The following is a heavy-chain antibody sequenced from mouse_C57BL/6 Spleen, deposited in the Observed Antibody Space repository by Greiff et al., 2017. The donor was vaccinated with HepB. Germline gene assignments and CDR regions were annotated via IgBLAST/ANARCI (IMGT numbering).Heavy chain of an antibody. Sequence: EVKLVESEGGLVQPGSSMKLSCTASGFTFSDYYMAWVRQVPEKGLEWVANINYDGSSTYYLDSLKSRFIISRDNAKNILYLQMSSLKSEDTATYYCARDDSYGSTWFAYWGQGTLVTVSA. J-gene: IGHJ3*01. D-gene: IGHD1-1*01. CDR1: GFTFSDYY. CDR2: INYDGSST. V-gene: IGHV5-16*01. CDR3: ARDDSYGSTWFAY.